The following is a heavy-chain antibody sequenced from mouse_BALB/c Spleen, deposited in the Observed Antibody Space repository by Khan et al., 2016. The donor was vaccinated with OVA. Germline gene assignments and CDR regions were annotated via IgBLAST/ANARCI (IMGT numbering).Heavy chain of an antibody. Sequence: QVQLQQSGTELARPGASVKLSCKASGYTFTSYWMQWVKLRPGQGLEWIGAIYPGDGNTRYTQKFKGKATLTADKSSSTAYMQLSSLASEDSAVYFCVRGGITTGYFDYWGQGTTLTVSS. J-gene: IGHJ2*01. CDR3: VRGGITTGYFDY. V-gene: IGHV1-87*01. CDR2: IYPGDGNT. CDR1: GYTFTSYW. D-gene: IGHD1-1*01.